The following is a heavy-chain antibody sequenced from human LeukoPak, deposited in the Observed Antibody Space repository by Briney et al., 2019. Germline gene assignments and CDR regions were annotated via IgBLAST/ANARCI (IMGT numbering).Heavy chain of an antibody. J-gene: IGHJ3*02. V-gene: IGHV3-21*01. Sequence: PGGSLRLSCAASGFTFSSYSMNWVRQAPGKGLEWVSSISSSSSYIYYADSVKGRFTISRDNAKNSLYLQMNSLRAEDTAVYYCARAPDYCSSTSCYDAFDIWGQGTMVTVSS. CDR1: GFTFSSYS. CDR3: ARAPDYCSSTSCYDAFDI. CDR2: ISSSSSYI. D-gene: IGHD2-2*01.